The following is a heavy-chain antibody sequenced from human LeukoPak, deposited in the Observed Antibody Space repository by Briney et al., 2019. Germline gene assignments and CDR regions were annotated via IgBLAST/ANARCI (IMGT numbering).Heavy chain of an antibody. J-gene: IGHJ6*03. CDR2: IYYSGST. Sequence: PSQTLSLTCTVSGGSISSGDYYWRWIRQPPGKGLEWIGYIYYSGSTYYNPSLKSRVTISVDTSKNQFSLKLSSLTAADTAVYYCARDRDFWSGSGVDYMDVWGKGTTVTVSS. CDR3: ARDRDFWSGSGVDYMDV. V-gene: IGHV4-30-4*08. D-gene: IGHD3-3*01. CDR1: GGSISSGDYY.